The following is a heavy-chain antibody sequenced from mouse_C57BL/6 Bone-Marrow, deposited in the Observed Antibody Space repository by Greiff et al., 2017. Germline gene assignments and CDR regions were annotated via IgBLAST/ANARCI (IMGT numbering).Heavy chain of an antibody. CDR2: ISNGGGST. CDR1: GFTFSDYY. Sequence: EVHLVESGGGLVQPGGSLKLSCAASGFTFSDYYMYWVRQTPEKRLEWVAYISNGGGSTYYPDTVKGRFTISRDNAKNNLYLQMSHLKSEDTAMYYCARDSGAMDYWGQGTSVTVSS. V-gene: IGHV5-12*01. J-gene: IGHJ4*01. CDR3: ARDSGAMDY.